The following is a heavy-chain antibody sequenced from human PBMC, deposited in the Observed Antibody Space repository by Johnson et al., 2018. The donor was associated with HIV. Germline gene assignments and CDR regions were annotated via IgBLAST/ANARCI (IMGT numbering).Heavy chain of an antibody. Sequence: QVQLVESGGGVVQPGRSLRLSCAASGFTFSSYAMHWVRQAPGKGLEWVAVISYDGSIKYYADSVKGRFTISRDNSKKTLYMQMNSLRAEDTAGYYCARGRIRQAYSGNYDDAFDIWGQGTMVTVSS. CDR2: ISYDGSIK. CDR3: ARGRIRQAYSGNYDDAFDI. CDR1: GFTFSSYA. D-gene: IGHD1-26*01. J-gene: IGHJ3*02. V-gene: IGHV3-30*04.